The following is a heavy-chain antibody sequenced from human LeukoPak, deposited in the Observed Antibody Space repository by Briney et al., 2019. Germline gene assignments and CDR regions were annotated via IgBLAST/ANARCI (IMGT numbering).Heavy chain of an antibody. J-gene: IGHJ6*02. Sequence: ASVKVSCKASGYTFTSYDINWVRQATGQGLEWMGWMNPNSGNTGYAQKFQGRVTMTRNTSISTAYMELSSLRSEDTAVYYCARIGSGGSGSYWGGFYYYYGMDVWGQGTTVTVSS. D-gene: IGHD3-10*01. CDR2: MNPNSGNT. V-gene: IGHV1-8*01. CDR1: GYTFTSYD. CDR3: ARIGSGGSGSYWGGFYYYYGMDV.